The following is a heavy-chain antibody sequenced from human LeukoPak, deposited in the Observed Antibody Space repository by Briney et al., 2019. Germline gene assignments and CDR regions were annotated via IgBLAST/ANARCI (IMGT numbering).Heavy chain of an antibody. Sequence: SLRLSCPAYALRLIPYAMQSVRQAPGGGLELVAVISFDGKKEFYADSVKGRFTISRDNSKNALFLQMNSLQTDDTAIYYCARASMATINYYYFYMDAWGKGTTVTVSS. CDR1: ALRLIPYA. CDR2: ISFDGKKE. D-gene: IGHD5-24*01. J-gene: IGHJ6*03. V-gene: IGHV3-30-3*02. CDR3: ARASMATINYYYFYMDA.